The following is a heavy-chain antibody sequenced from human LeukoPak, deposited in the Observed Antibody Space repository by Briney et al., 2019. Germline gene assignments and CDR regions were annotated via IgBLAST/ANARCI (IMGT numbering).Heavy chain of an antibody. CDR1: GGSFSGYY. D-gene: IGHD2-2*01. CDR3: ARARVVVPAALFLRGGDCNLDV. CDR2: INHSGGT. Sequence: PSETLSLTCAVYGGSFSGYYWSWVRQPPGKGLDWIGEINHSGGTNYNPSLKSRVTISVDKSKNQFSLKLSSVTAADTAVYYCARARVVVPAALFLRGGDCNLDVWGEGTTVTVSS. V-gene: IGHV4-34*01. J-gene: IGHJ6*04.